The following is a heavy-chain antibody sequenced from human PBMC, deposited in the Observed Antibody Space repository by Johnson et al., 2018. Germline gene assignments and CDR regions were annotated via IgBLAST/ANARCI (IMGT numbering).Heavy chain of an antibody. Sequence: VQLVESGGGLVQPGGSLRLSCAASGFTFSSYDMHWVRQATGKGLEWVSAIGTAGAPYYPGSVKGRFTISREKAKNYLYLQMNSLRAGDRAVYYCARVRNYESSGYWSPYYYYGRDVWGQGTSVTVSS. J-gene: IGHJ6*02. V-gene: IGHV3-13*04. D-gene: IGHD3-22*01. CDR1: GFTFSSYD. CDR2: IGTAGAP. CDR3: ARVRNYESSGYWSPYYYYGRDV.